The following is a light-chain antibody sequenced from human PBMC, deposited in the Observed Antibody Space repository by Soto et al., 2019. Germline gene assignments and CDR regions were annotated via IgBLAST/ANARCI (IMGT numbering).Light chain of an antibody. V-gene: IGLV2-23*01. CDR3: CSYAGSSTLV. CDR1: SSDVGSYNL. CDR2: EDT. J-gene: IGLJ3*02. Sequence: QSALTQPASVSGSPGQSITISCTGTSSDVGSYNLVSWYQQHPGKAPKVVIYEDTKRPSGVSNHFSGSKSGNTASLTISGLQADDEADYYCCSYAGSSTLVFGGGTKLTVL.